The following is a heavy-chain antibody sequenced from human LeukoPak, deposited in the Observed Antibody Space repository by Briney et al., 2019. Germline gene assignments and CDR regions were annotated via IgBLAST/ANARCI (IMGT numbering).Heavy chain of an antibody. CDR3: ARDALAVAGLFDY. V-gene: IGHV1-8*02. J-gene: IGHJ4*02. D-gene: IGHD6-19*01. CDR2: MNPNSDNT. Sequence: ASVKVSRKASGYTFTSYDINWVRQATGQGLEWMGWMNPNSDNTGYAQKFQGRVTMTRNTSISTAYMELSSLRAEDTAVYYCARDALAVAGLFDYWGQGTLVTVSS. CDR1: GYTFTSYD.